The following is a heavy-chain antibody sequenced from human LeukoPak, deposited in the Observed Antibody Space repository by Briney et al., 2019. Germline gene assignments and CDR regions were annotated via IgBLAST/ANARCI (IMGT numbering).Heavy chain of an antibody. CDR3: ARSSGTGTFSY. D-gene: IGHD6-25*01. J-gene: IGHJ4*02. CDR1: GDSISRSTYY. V-gene: IGHV4-39*02. Sequence: ETLSLTCTVSGDSISRSTYYWAWIRQPPGTGLEWIGSVYYGRSPYFNPSLESRATISVDTSKNHFSLKMSSVTAADTAVYYCARSSGTGTFSYWGQGTLVTVSS. CDR2: VYYGRSP.